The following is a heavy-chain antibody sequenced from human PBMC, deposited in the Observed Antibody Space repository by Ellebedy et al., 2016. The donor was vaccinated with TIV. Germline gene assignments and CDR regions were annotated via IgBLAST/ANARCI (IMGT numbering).Heavy chain of an antibody. CDR2: ISYDGSNK. D-gene: IGHD2/OR15-2a*01. V-gene: IGHV3-30*18. CDR1: GFTLSSYG. CDR3: EKEIARSYGMDV. Sequence: GGSLRLSCAASGFTLSSYGMHWVSQAPGKGLEWVAVISYDGSNKYYADSVKCRFTISIDNSKNTLYLQMNSMRAEDTAVYYCEKEIARSYGMDVWGQGTTVTVSS. J-gene: IGHJ6*02.